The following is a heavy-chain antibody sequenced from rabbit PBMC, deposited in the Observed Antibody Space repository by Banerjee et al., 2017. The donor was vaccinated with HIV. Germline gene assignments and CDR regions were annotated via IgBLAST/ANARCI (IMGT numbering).Heavy chain of an antibody. CDR2: IYAGSSGST. CDR1: GFSFSSVYW. CDR3: ARDLAGVIGWNFGL. D-gene: IGHD4-1*01. J-gene: IGHJ4*01. Sequence: QEQLEESGGGLVQPEGSLTLTCTASGFSFSSVYWICWVRQAPGKGLEWIACIYAGSSGSTYYASWARGRFTISKTSSTTVTLQMTSLTAADTATYFCARDLAGVIGWNFGLWGPGTLVTVS. V-gene: IGHV1S45*01.